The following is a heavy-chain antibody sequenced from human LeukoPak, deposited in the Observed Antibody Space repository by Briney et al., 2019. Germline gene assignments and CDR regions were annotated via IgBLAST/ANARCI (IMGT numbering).Heavy chain of an antibody. V-gene: IGHV4-34*01. CDR3: ARGSQSLGYCSGGSCRAKIFDY. J-gene: IGHJ4*02. CDR2: INHSGST. D-gene: IGHD2-15*01. Sequence: SETLSLTCAVYGGSFSGYYWSWIRQPPGKGLEWIGDINHSGSTNYNPSLKSRVTISVDTSKNQFSLKLSSVTAADTAVYYCARGSQSLGYCSGGSCRAKIFDYWGQGTLVTVSS. CDR1: GGSFSGYY.